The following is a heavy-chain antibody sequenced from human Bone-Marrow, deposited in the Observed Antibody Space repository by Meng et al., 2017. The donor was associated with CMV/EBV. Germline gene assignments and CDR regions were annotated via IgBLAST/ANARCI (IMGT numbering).Heavy chain of an antibody. V-gene: IGHV1-69*04. Sequence: SVKVSCKASGGTFSSYTISWVRQAPGQGLEWMGRIIPILGIANYAQKFQGRVTMTRDTSISTAYMELSRLRSDDTAVYYCARDGKVYGAKYYYYGMDVWGQGTTVTVS. J-gene: IGHJ6*02. CDR1: GGTFSSYT. CDR2: IIPILGIA. D-gene: IGHD4-17*01. CDR3: ARDGKVYGAKYYYYGMDV.